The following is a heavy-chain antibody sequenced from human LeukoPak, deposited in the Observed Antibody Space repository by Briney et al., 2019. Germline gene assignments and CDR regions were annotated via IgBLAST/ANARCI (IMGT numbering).Heavy chain of an antibody. D-gene: IGHD2-15*01. J-gene: IGHJ5*02. Sequence: PGGSLRLSCAASGFTFSSYAMHWVRQAPGKGLEWVAVISYDGSNKYYADSVKGRFTISRDNSKNTLYLQMNSLRAEDTAVYYCAREDIVVVVAAGGGVFDPWGQGTLVTVSS. CDR2: ISYDGSNK. CDR3: AREDIVVVVAAGGGVFDP. V-gene: IGHV3-30-3*01. CDR1: GFTFSSYA.